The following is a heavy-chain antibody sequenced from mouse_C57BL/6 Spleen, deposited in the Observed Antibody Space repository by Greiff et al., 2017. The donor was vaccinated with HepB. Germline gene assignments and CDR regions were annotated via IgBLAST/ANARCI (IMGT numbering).Heavy chain of an antibody. D-gene: IGHD1-1*01. CDR3: ARGYYYGSSYPAWFAY. V-gene: IGHV1-55*01. CDR1: GYTFTSYW. J-gene: IGHJ3*01. CDR2: IYPGSGST. Sequence: QVQLQQPGAELVKPGASVKMSCKASGYTFTSYWITWVKQRPGQGLEWIGDIYPGSGSTNYNEKFKSKATLTVDTSSSTAYMQLSSLTSEDSAVYYCARGYYYGSSYPAWFAYWGQGTLVTVSA.